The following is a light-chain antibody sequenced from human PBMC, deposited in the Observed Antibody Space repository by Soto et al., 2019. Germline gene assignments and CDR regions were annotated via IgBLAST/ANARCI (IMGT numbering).Light chain of an antibody. Sequence: QSAPTQPPSASGSPGQSATISCTGTSSDVGGYNYVSWYQQYPGKAPKLMIYEVSKRPSGVPDRFSGSKSGNTAPLTVSGLQAEDEADYYCSSYAGSSTWVFGGGTKLTVL. CDR2: EVS. CDR1: SSDVGGYNY. CDR3: SSYAGSSTWV. J-gene: IGLJ2*01. V-gene: IGLV2-8*01.